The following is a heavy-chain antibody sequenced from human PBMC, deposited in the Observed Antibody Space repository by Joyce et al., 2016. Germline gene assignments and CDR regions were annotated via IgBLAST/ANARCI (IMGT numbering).Heavy chain of an antibody. J-gene: IGHJ6*02. CDR2: IYSSGIT. CDR1: GFTVSSKY. D-gene: IGHD1-7*01. V-gene: IGHV3-53*04. CDR3: AREGGLELENYYGMDV. Sequence: EVQLVESGGGLVQPGGSLRLSCAASGFTVSSKYMSWVRQAPGKGLEWVSFIYSSGITYYADSVKGRFTISRHNSKNTLYLQMNSLSAEDTAVYYCAREGGLELENYYGMDVWGQGTTVTVSS.